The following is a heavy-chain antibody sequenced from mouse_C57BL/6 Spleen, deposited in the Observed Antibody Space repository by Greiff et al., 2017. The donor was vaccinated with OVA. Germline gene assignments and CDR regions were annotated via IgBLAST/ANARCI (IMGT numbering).Heavy chain of an antibody. V-gene: IGHV1-69*01. CDR3: ARWAPGLGSSGPGFAY. Sequence: QVQLQQSGAELVMPGASVKLSCKASGYTFTSYWMHWVKQRPGQGLEWIGEIDPSDSYTNYNQKFKGKSTLTVDKSSSTAYMQLSSLTSEDSAVYYCARWAPGLGSSGPGFAYWGQGTLVTVSA. J-gene: IGHJ3*01. D-gene: IGHD3-2*02. CDR2: IDPSDSYT. CDR1: GYTFTSYW.